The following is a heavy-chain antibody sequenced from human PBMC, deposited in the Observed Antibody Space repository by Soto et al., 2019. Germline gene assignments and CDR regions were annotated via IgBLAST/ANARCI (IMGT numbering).Heavy chain of an antibody. Sequence: VKVSCDAAGGTFSNYAISWVRQAPGQGLEWMGGIIPIFGTANYAQKFQGRVTITADESTSTAYMELSSLRSEDTAVYYCARGPKPFPYYYGSGSHFDYWGQGTLVTVSS. D-gene: IGHD3-10*01. J-gene: IGHJ4*02. CDR2: IIPIFGTA. CDR3: ARGPKPFPYYYGSGSHFDY. CDR1: GGTFSNYA. V-gene: IGHV1-69*01.